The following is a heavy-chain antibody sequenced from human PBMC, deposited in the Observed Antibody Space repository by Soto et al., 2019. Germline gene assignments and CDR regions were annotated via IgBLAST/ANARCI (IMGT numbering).Heavy chain of an antibody. V-gene: IGHV3-23*01. CDR1: GFTFSSYA. Sequence: GGSLRLSCAASGFTFSSYAMSWVRQAPGKGLEWVSSITGSGAGTYYADSVKGRFTISRDNSKNTLYLQMNSLRAEDTAVYYCVRTSLVVAAATREDYWGQGTLVTV. D-gene: IGHD2-15*01. CDR3: VRTSLVVAAATREDY. J-gene: IGHJ4*02. CDR2: ITGSGAGT.